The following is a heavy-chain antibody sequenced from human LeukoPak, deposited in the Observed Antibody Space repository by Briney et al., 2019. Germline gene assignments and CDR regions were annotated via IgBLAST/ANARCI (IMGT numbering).Heavy chain of an antibody. CDR2: INPNSGGT. V-gene: IGHV1-2*06. J-gene: IGHJ4*02. CDR1: GYTFTGYY. D-gene: IGHD6-13*01. CDR3: ARDLGTRSSSWYFPNDY. Sequence: GASVKVSCKASGYTFTGYYMHWVRQAPGQGLEWMGRINPNSGGTNYAQKFQGRVTMTRDTSISTAYMELSSLRSEDTAVYYRARDLGTRSSSWYFPNDYWGQGTLVTVSS.